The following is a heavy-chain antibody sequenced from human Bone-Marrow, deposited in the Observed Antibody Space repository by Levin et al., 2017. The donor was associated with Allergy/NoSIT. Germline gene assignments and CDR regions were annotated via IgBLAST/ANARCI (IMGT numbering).Heavy chain of an antibody. J-gene: IGHJ4*02. CDR1: GFTVSRTY. V-gene: IGHV3-66*04. Sequence: LSLTCAASGFTVSRTYMSWVRQAPGKGLEWVAVIYSFGSTNYADSVKGRFTISRANSENTLYLQMNSLRAEDTAIYYCARLDFNYGSYYWGQGTLVTVSS. CDR3: ARLDFNYGSYY. D-gene: IGHD3-10*01. CDR2: IYSFGST.